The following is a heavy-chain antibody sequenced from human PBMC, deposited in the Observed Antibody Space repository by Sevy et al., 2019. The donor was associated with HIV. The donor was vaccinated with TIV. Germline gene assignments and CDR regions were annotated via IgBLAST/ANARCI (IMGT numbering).Heavy chain of an antibody. CDR3: ARVAPHFDY. CDR1: GFTFSSYW. Sequence: GGSLRLSCAASGFTFSSYWMSWVRQAPGKGLEWEANINQDGTEKYYVDSVKGRFSISRDNTKSSLYLQMNSLRAEDTAVYYCARVAPHFDYWGQGTLVTVSS. V-gene: IGHV3-7*01. J-gene: IGHJ4*02. CDR2: INQDGTEK.